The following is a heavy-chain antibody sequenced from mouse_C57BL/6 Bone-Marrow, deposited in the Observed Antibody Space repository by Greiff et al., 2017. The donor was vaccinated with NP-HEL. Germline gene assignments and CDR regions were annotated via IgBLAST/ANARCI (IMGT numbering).Heavy chain of an antibody. D-gene: IGHD1-1*01. CDR1: GYTFTDYY. J-gene: IGHJ4*01. CDR3: ARVARATVVAQYYYAMDY. CDR2: INPYNGGT. V-gene: IGHV1-19*01. Sequence: EVQLQQSGPVLVKPGASVKMSCKASGYTFTDYYMNWVKQSHGKSLEWIGVINPYNGGTSYNQKFKGKATLTVDKSSSTAYMELNSLTSEDSAVYYCARVARATVVAQYYYAMDYWGQGTSVTVSS.